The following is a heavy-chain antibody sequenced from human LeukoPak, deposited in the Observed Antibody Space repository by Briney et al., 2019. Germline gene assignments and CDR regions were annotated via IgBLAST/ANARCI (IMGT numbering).Heavy chain of an antibody. Sequence: PGGSLRLSCAASGFTFSTYAMTWVRQAPGKGLEWVSSISDSDYTTYYADSVKGRFTISRDNSKNTLYLQMNSLRAEDTAVYYCARDKGSRGVYCSSTSCYSGAEYYFDYWGQGTLVTVSS. J-gene: IGHJ4*02. CDR3: ARDKGSRGVYCSSTSCYSGAEYYFDY. CDR1: GFTFSTYA. CDR2: ISDSDYTT. V-gene: IGHV3-23*01. D-gene: IGHD2-2*01.